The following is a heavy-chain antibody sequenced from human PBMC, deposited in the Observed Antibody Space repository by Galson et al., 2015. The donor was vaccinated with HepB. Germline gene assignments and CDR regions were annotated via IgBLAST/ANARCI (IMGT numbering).Heavy chain of an antibody. Sequence: ETLSLTCTVSGGSISSSSYYWGWLRQPPRKGLEWIGSFYYTGNTHYNPSLKSRVTISGDTSKNQFSLKLNSVTAADTAVYYCAREGYGGNYDAFDIWGQGTMVTVSS. D-gene: IGHD4-23*01. J-gene: IGHJ3*02. CDR3: AREGYGGNYDAFDI. CDR2: FYYTGNT. V-gene: IGHV4-39*07. CDR1: GGSISSSSYY.